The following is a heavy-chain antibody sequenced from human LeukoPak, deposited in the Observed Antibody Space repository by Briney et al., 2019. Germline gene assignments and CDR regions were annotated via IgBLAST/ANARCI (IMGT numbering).Heavy chain of an antibody. CDR2: ISYDGSNT. D-gene: IGHD3-22*01. CDR1: GFTFSTYG. CDR3: ARSPHNFYYDSSGYNPLDTFDM. V-gene: IGHV3-30*03. J-gene: IGHJ3*02. Sequence: GGSLRLSCAASGFTFSTYGMHWVRQAPGKGLEWVAGISYDGSNTYYVDSVKGRCTISRDKSKNTLYLQMNSLRAEDTAVYYCARSPHNFYYDSSGYNPLDTFDMWGQGTMVTVSS.